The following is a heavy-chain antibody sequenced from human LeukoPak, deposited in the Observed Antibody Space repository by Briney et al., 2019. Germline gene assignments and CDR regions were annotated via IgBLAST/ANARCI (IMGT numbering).Heavy chain of an antibody. CDR1: GGSFSGYY. CDR2: INHSGST. CDR3: ARGNRPYGEHEAFDI. V-gene: IGHV4-34*01. J-gene: IGHJ3*02. D-gene: IGHD3-10*01. Sequence: QPSETLSLTCAVYGGSFSGYYWSWIRQPPGKGLEWIGEINHSGSTNYNPSLQSRVTISVDTSKNQFSLKVSSVSAADTAVYYCARGNRPYGEHEAFDIWGHGTTVTVSP.